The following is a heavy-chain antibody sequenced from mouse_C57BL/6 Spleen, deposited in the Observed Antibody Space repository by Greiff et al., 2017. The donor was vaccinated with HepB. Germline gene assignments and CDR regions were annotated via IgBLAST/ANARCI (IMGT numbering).Heavy chain of an antibody. D-gene: IGHD2-5*01. J-gene: IGHJ3*01. CDR1: GYTFTDYY. V-gene: IGHV1-19*01. CDR2: INPYNGGT. CDR3: ARSNSNYEVWFAY. Sequence: EVQLQQSGPVLVKPGASVKMSCKASGYTFTDYYMNWVKQSHGKSLEWIGVINPYNGGTSYNQKFKGKATLTVDKSSSTAYMELNSLTSEDSAVYYCARSNSNYEVWFAYWGQGTLVTVSA.